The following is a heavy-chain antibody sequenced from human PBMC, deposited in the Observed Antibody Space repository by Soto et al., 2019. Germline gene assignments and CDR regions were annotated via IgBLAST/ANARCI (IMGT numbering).Heavy chain of an antibody. CDR3: ARGSLSMVTANAFDI. Sequence: QVQLQESGPGLVKPSETLSLTCTVSGGSISDFYWSWIRQPPGKALEWIGYGYMYYSGSTNYKPSLESRASISVDPSKNQFSLRLSSVTAADTAVYYCARGSLSMVTANAFDIWGPGALVTVSS. V-gene: IGHV4-59*01. J-gene: IGHJ3*02. CDR1: GGSISDFY. D-gene: IGHD2-21*02. CDR2: MYYSGST.